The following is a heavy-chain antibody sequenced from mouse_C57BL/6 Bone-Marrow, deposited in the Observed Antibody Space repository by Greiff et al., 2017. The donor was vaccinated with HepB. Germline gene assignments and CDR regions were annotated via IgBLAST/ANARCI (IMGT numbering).Heavy chain of an antibody. V-gene: IGHV1-26*01. Sequence: EVQLQQSGPELVKPGASVKISCKASGYTFTDYYMNWVKQSHGKSLEWIGDINPNNGGTSYNQKFKGKATLTVDKSSSTAYMELRSLTSEDSAVYYCAREEGWLLLYWGQGTTLTVSS. D-gene: IGHD2-3*01. CDR3: AREEGWLLLY. CDR1: GYTFTDYY. J-gene: IGHJ2*01. CDR2: INPNNGGT.